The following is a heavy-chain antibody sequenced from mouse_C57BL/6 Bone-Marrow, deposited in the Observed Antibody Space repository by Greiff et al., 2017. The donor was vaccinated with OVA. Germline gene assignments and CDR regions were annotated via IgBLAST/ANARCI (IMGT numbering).Heavy chain of an antibody. Sequence: QVQLQQPGAELVKPGASVKMSCKASGYTFTSYWITWVKQRPGQGLEWIGDIYPGSGSTNYNEKFKSKATLTVDNSSSTAYMQRSSLTSEDSAVYSCARGGYDGMYLYVWGTGTAVTVSS. CDR1: GYTFTSYW. J-gene: IGHJ1*03. CDR2: IYPGSGST. V-gene: IGHV1-55*01. CDR3: ARGGYDGMYLYV. D-gene: IGHD2-2*01.